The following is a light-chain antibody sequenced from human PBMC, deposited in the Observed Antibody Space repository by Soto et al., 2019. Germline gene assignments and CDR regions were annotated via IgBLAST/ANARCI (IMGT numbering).Light chain of an antibody. CDR3: QQSYSVSFA. J-gene: IGKJ3*01. Sequence: DIQMTQSPSSLSASIGDRVTITCRASQSINKYLNWYQRKPAKAPKLLISAASSLESGVPSRFSGSGSGTDFTLTISSLQPEDVATYYCQQSYSVSFAFGPGTKVDIK. CDR1: QSINKY. V-gene: IGKV1-39*01. CDR2: AAS.